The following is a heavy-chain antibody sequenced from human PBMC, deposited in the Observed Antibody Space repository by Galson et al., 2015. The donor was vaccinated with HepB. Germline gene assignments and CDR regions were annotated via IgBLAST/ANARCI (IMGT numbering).Heavy chain of an antibody. J-gene: IGHJ6*02. CDR3: AKDMSPEASPGVALYYYYYYGMDV. CDR2: ISWNSGSI. D-gene: IGHD2-15*01. Sequence: SLRLSCAASGFTFDDYAMHWVRQAPGKGLEWVSGISWNSGSIGYADSVKGRFTISRDNAKNSLYLQMNSLRTEDTALYYCAKDMSPEASPGVALYYYYYYGMDVWGQGTTVTVSS. V-gene: IGHV3-9*01. CDR1: GFTFDDYA.